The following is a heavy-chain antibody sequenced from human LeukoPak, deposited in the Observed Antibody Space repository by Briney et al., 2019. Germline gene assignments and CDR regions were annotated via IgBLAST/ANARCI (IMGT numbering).Heavy chain of an antibody. CDR1: GGTFSSYA. CDR2: IIPILGIA. D-gene: IGHD6-13*01. Sequence: ASVKVSCKASGGTFSSYAISWVRQAPGQGLEWMGRIIPILGIANYAQKSQGRVTITADKSTSTAYMELSSLRSEDTAVYYCARAGFYSSSGKRYYYYYYGMDVWGQGTTVAVSS. CDR3: ARAGFYSSSGKRYYYYYYGMDV. V-gene: IGHV1-69*04. J-gene: IGHJ6*02.